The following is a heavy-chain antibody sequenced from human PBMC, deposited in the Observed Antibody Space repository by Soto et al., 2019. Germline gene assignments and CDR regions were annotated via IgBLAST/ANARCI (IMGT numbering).Heavy chain of an antibody. CDR1: GFTFSSYA. J-gene: IGHJ6*02. V-gene: IGHV3-30-3*01. D-gene: IGHD6-6*01. CDR2: ISYDGSNK. CDR3: ARPIGEARSPGYYYGMDV. Sequence: QVQLVESGGGVVQPGRSLRLSCAASGFTFSSYAMHWVRQAPGKGLEWVAVISYDGSNKYYADSVKGRFTISRDNSKNTLYLQMNSLRAEDTAVYYCARPIGEARSPGYYYGMDVWGQGTTVTVSS.